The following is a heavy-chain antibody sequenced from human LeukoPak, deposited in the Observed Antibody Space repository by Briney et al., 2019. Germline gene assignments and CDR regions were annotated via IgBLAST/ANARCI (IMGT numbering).Heavy chain of an antibody. D-gene: IGHD3-22*01. V-gene: IGHV3-74*01. CDR2: INGDGSRT. J-gene: IGHJ4*02. Sequence: GGSLRLSCAASGFTLSSYWMHWVRHAPGKGLVWVSHINGDGSRTDYADSVKGRFTISRDNSKNTLYLQMNSLRAEDTAVYFCAKDSSVYYYDSRSLDYWGQGTLVTVSS. CDR1: GFTLSSYW. CDR3: AKDSSVYYYDSRSLDY.